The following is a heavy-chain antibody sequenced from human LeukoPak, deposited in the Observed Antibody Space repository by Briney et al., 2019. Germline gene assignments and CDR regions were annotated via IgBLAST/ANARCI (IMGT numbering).Heavy chain of an antibody. CDR2: ITASGADT. CDR1: GFTFNTFA. J-gene: IGHJ4*02. D-gene: IGHD6-19*01. CDR3: AKRLTGAGTSPWTH. V-gene: IGHV3-23*01. Sequence: GGSLRLSCAASGFTFNTFAMNWVRQVPGKGLEWVSGITASGADTYYADSVRGRFTISRDNSKDTVYLQMNSPRADDTALYYCAKRLTGAGTSPWTHWGQGTLVTVSS.